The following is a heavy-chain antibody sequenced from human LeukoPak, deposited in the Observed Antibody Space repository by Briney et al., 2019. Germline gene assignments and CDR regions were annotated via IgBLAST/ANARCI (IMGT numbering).Heavy chain of an antibody. CDR2: IYYSGST. Sequence: SETLSLTCTVSGGFISNSSYYWGWIRQPPGKGLEWIGSIYYSGSTYYNPSLKSRVTISVDTSKNQFSLKLSSVPAAASAGYYGARHQGIDFWSDPFDYWGQGTLVTVSS. D-gene: IGHD3-3*01. CDR3: ARHQGIDFWSDPFDY. J-gene: IGHJ4*02. CDR1: GGFISNSSYY. V-gene: IGHV4-39*01.